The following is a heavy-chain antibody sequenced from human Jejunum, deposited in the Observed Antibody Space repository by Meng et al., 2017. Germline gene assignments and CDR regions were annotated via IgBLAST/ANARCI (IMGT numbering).Heavy chain of an antibody. V-gene: IGHV3-69-1*02. CDR2: IAHTTNI. D-gene: IGHD3-10*01. Sequence: GESLKISCTISEFTFDDYGVSWVRQAPDKGLEWVSYIAHTTNIKYADSVKGRFTISRDNANNILYLQMNSLRAEDTAVYYCARELPSVRGGALDLWGQGTLVTVSS. CDR3: ARELPSVRGGALDL. CDR1: EFTFDDYG. J-gene: IGHJ5*02.